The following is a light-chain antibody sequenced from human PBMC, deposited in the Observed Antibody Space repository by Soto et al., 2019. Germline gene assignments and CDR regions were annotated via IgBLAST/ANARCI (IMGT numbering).Light chain of an antibody. J-gene: IGLJ1*01. CDR1: SSDVGGYNY. Sequence: QSVLTQPASVSGSPGQSITISCTGTSSDVGGYNYVSWYQQHPDKAPKLMIYEVTNRPSGVSYRFSGSKSGNTASLTISGLQAEDEADYYCISFTRSSTFVFGTGTKVTV. CDR3: ISFTRSSTFV. V-gene: IGLV2-14*01. CDR2: EVT.